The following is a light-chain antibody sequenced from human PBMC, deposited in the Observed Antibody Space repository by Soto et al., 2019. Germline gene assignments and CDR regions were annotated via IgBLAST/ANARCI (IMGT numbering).Light chain of an antibody. J-gene: IGKJ5*01. CDR3: QQYNNWPPSII. V-gene: IGKV3-15*01. Sequence: EIVMSQSPATLSVSPGERGTVSCRAIESVSSNLAWSQQRPGQAPRLLIYGASTRATETPLRFRGSGSGTEFTLTISSLQSEDLAVYYCQQYNNWPPSIIFGPGTRLEI. CDR1: ESVSSN. CDR2: GAS.